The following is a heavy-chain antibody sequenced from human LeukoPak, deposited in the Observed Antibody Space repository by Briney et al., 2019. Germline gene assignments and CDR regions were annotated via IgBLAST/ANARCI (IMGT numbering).Heavy chain of an antibody. V-gene: IGHV3-23*01. D-gene: IGHD6-19*01. CDR1: GFTFSSYW. Sequence: TGGSLRLSCAASGFTFSSYWMSWVRQAPGKGLEWVSAISGSGGSTYYADSVKGRFTISRDNSKNTLYLQMNSLRAEDTAVYYCAKDRIAVAGTACDYWGQGTLVTVSS. CDR3: AKDRIAVAGTACDY. J-gene: IGHJ4*02. CDR2: ISGSGGST.